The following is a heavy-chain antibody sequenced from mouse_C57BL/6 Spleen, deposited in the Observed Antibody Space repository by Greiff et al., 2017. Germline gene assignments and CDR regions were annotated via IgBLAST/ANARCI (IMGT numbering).Heavy chain of an antibody. J-gene: IGHJ1*03. V-gene: IGHV1-26*01. CDR2: INPNNGGT. Sequence: VQLQQSGPELVKPGASVKISCKASGYTFTDYYMNWVKQSHGKSLEWIGDINPNNGGTSYNQKFKGKATLTVDKSSSTAYMELRSLTSEDSAVYYCASGDDYDWYFDVWGTGTTVTVSS. D-gene: IGHD2-4*01. CDR3: ASGDDYDWYFDV. CDR1: GYTFTDYY.